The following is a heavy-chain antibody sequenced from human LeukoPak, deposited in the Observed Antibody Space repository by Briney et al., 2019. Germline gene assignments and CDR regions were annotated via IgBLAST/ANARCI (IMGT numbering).Heavy chain of an antibody. Sequence: PGGSLRLSCAASGFTFSSYAVSWVRQAPGKGLEWVSAISGSGGSTYYTDSVKGRFTISRDNSKNTLYLQMNSLRAEDTAVYYCAKDFWGDHGPPLGYWGQGTLVTVSS. CDR2: ISGSGGST. CDR1: GFTFSSYA. D-gene: IGHD3-16*01. J-gene: IGHJ4*02. V-gene: IGHV3-23*01. CDR3: AKDFWGDHGPPLGY.